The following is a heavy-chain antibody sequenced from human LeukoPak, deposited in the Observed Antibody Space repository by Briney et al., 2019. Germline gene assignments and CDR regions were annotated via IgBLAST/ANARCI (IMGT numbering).Heavy chain of an antibody. CDR2: IYSGGST. V-gene: IGHV3-53*04. CDR1: GFTVSSNY. J-gene: IGHJ6*02. D-gene: IGHD3-3*01. CDR3: ARAVHYDFWSGYDNYYGMDV. Sequence: GGSLRLSCAASGFTVSSNYMSWVRQAPGKGLEWVSVIYSGGSTYYADSVKGRFTISRHNSKNTLYLQMNSLRAEDTAVYYCARAVHYDFWSGYDNYYGMDVWGQGTRSPSP.